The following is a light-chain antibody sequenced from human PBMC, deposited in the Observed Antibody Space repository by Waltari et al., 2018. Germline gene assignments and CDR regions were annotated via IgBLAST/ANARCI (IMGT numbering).Light chain of an antibody. Sequence: DIQMTQSPSSLSASVGDRVTITCRGSQGISGYLNWYQQKPGKAPNLLIYTASTLQSGVPSRFSGSGSGTDFTLTISSLQPEDFATYYCQQSYTTPRTFGQGTRVDIK. CDR2: TAS. J-gene: IGKJ1*01. CDR1: QGISGY. CDR3: QQSYTTPRT. V-gene: IGKV1-39*01.